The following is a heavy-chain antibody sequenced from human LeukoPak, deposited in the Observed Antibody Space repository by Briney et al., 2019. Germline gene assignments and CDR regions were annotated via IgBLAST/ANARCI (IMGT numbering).Heavy chain of an antibody. CDR1: GYTFTSYG. D-gene: IGHD6-13*01. CDR2: ISAYNGNT. CDR3: ASSSSWYSHFDY. J-gene: IGHJ4*02. V-gene: IGHV1-18*01. Sequence: ASVKVSCKASGYTFTSYGISWVRQAPGQGLEWMGWISAYNGNTNYAQKLQGRVTMTTDTATSTAYMELRSLRSDDTAVYYCASSSSWYSHFDYWGQGTLVTVSS.